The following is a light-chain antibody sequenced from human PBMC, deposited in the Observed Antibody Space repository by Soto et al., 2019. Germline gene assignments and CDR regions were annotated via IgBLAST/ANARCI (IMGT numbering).Light chain of an antibody. CDR1: QSISNH. CDR2: AAS. V-gene: IGKV1-39*01. Sequence: DIQMTQSPSSLSASVEDRVIITCRASQSISNHLNWYQQKPGKAPKLLIFAASSLQSGVPSRFSGSRSGPDFTLTISSLQPEDFATYYCQQSTNIPFTFGQGTKVDI. J-gene: IGKJ2*01. CDR3: QQSTNIPFT.